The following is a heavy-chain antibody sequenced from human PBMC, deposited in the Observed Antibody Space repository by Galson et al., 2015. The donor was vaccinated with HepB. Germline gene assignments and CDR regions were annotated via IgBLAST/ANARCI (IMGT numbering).Heavy chain of an antibody. Sequence: SLRLSCAASGFSFSDFYMSWIRQTPGKGLEWVSYISSGGDSVFYSDSVKGRFTVSRDNAKNSLYLQMDSLSAEDAAVYLCARDHEPPDFWGQGTLVIVSS. CDR1: GFSFSDFY. V-gene: IGHV3-11*01. CDR2: ISSGGDSV. CDR3: ARDHEPPDF. J-gene: IGHJ4*02.